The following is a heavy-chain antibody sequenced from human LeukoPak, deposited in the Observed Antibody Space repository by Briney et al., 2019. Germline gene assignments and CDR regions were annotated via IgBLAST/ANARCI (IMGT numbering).Heavy chain of an antibody. D-gene: IGHD2-15*01. CDR2: IGAGGDT. Sequence: GGSLRLSCAASGFTFSTYDMHWVRQATGKGLEWVSAIGAGGDTYYPDSVKGRFTISRENAKNSLYLQMNSLIAGDTAVYYCAREETSCSGGHCLKHFDYWGQGTVVTVSS. J-gene: IGHJ4*02. CDR3: AREETSCSGGHCLKHFDY. CDR1: GFTFSTYD. V-gene: IGHV3-13*01.